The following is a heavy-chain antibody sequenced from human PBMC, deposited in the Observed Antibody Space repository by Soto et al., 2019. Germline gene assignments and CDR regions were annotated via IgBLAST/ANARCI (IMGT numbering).Heavy chain of an antibody. CDR3: ARAFYYYDSSGYFYFDY. D-gene: IGHD3-22*01. Sequence: GGSLRLSCAASGFTFSSYGMHWVRQAPGKGLEWVAVIWYDGSNKYYADSAKGRFTISRDNSKNTLYLQMNSLRAEDTAVYYCARAFYYYDSSGYFYFDYWGQGTLVTVSS. CDR1: GFTFSSYG. V-gene: IGHV3-33*01. J-gene: IGHJ4*02. CDR2: IWYDGSNK.